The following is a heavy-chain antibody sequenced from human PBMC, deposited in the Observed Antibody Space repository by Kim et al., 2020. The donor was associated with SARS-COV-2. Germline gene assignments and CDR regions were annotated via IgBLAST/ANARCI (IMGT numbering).Heavy chain of an antibody. CDR1: GYSFTSYW. D-gene: IGHD2-15*01. V-gene: IGHV5-10-1*01. CDR3: ARSRKVVVANLPDY. J-gene: IGHJ4*02. Sequence: GESLKISCKGSGYSFTSYWISWVRQMPGKGLEWMGRIDPSDSYTNYSPSFQGHVTISADKSISTAYLQWSSLKASDTAMYHCARSRKVVVANLPDYWGQGTLVTVSS. CDR2: IDPSDSYT.